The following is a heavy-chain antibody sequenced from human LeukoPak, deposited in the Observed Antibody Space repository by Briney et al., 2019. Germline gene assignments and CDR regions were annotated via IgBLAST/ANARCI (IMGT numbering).Heavy chain of an antibody. CDR1: GFTFSSYA. D-gene: IGHD2-15*01. CDR2: ISGSGGSA. CDR3: AKLEIVVVVAANDY. J-gene: IGHJ4*02. V-gene: IGHV3-23*01. Sequence: GGSLRLSCAASGFTFSSYAMSWVRQAPGKGLEWVSAISGSGGSAYYADSVKGRFTISRDNSKNTLYLQMNSLRAEDTAVYYCAKLEIVVVVAANDYWGQGTLVTASS.